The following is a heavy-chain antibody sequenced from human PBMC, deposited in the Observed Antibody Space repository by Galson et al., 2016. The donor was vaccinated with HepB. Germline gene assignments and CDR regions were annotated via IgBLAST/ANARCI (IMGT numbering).Heavy chain of an antibody. Sequence: CAISGDSVSSNSAAWNWFRQSTSRGLAWLGRTYYRSKWYNDYRLSLKTRININADTSRNAVSLQLKSVTLEDTAVYYCARARSRGWSDAFDYWGQGTLVTISS. CDR3: ARARSRGWSDAFDY. J-gene: IGHJ4*02. CDR2: TYYRSKWYN. V-gene: IGHV6-1*01. CDR1: GDSVSSNSAA. D-gene: IGHD6-19*01.